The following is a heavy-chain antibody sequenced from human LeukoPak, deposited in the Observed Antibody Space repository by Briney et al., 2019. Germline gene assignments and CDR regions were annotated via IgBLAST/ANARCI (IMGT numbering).Heavy chain of an antibody. CDR3: AKGSRFNWFDP. V-gene: IGHV3-23*01. CDR1: GFTFNYYA. Sequence: GGSLRLSCAASGFTFNYYAMSWVRQAPGKGLEWVSSISGSGDSTYYADSVKGRFTISRDNSKNTLFLQMNNLRAEDTAVYYCAKGSRFNWFDPWGQGTLVTVSS. J-gene: IGHJ5*02. CDR2: ISGSGDST.